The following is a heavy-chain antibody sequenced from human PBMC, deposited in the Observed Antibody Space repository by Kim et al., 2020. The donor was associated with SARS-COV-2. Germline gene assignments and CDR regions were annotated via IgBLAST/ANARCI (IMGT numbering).Heavy chain of an antibody. D-gene: IGHD2-21*02. J-gene: IGHJ6*02. V-gene: IGHV1-69*13. CDR1: GGTFSSYA. CDR3: ARSPYCVGDCYSGGMDV. CDR2: IIPIFGTA. Sequence: SVKVSCKASGGTFSSYAISWVRQAPGQGLEWMGGIIPIFGTANYAQKFQGRVTITADESTSTAYMELSSLRSEDTAVYHCARSPYCVGDCYSGGMDVWGQGTTVTVSS.